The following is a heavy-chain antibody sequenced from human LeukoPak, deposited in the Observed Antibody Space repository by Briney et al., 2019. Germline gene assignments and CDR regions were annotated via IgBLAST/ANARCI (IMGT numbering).Heavy chain of an antibody. D-gene: IGHD6-6*01. J-gene: IGHJ4*02. V-gene: IGHV4-59*08. CDR1: GGSISSLY. CDR3: ARHRAYSSSSPFDY. CDR2: IYYTGSA. Sequence: PSETLSLTCSVSGGSISSLYWSWIRQPPGKGLEWIGYIYYTGSANYNPSLKSRVTMFVDMSKNQFSLRLSSVTAADTAVYYCARHRAYSSSSPFDYWGQGTLVTVSS.